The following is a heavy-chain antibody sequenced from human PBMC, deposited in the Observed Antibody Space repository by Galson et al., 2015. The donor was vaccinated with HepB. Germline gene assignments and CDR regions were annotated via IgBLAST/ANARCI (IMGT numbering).Heavy chain of an antibody. J-gene: IGHJ2*01. CDR2: ISYDGSNK. D-gene: IGHD6-13*01. CDR3: AKDGARGSSWYFDL. CDR1: GFTFSSYA. Sequence: SLRLSCAASGFTFSSYAMHWVRQAPGKGLEWVAVISYDGSNKYYADSVKGRFTISRDNSKNTLYLQMNSLRAEDTAVYYCAKDGARGSSWYFDLWGRGTLVTVSS. V-gene: IGHV3-30*04.